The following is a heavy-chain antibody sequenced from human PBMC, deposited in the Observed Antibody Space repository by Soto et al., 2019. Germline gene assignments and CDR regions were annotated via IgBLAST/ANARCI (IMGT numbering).Heavy chain of an antibody. Sequence: GGSLRLSCAASGFTFSSYGMSWVRQAPGRGLEFISALSDSGGNTYYADSVKGRFTISRDNSKNTLYLQMNSLRAEDTAVYYCAKDRGSSWYEIDFWGQGTLVTVSS. D-gene: IGHD6-13*01. V-gene: IGHV3-23*01. CDR2: LSDSGGNT. CDR3: AKDRGSSWYEIDF. J-gene: IGHJ4*02. CDR1: GFTFSSYG.